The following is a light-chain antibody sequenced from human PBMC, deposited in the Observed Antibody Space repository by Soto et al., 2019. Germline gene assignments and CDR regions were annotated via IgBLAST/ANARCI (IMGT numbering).Light chain of an antibody. CDR3: QHYNNWPRT. CDR2: GAS. Sequence: EKVMTQSPATLSVSPGERATLSCRASQSVSSKLAWYQQKPCQAPRLLIYGASTRATDIPARFSGSGSGTEFTLTISRLQSEDFAVYYCQHYNNWPRTFGQGPKVEIK. J-gene: IGKJ1*01. CDR1: QSVSSK. V-gene: IGKV3-15*01.